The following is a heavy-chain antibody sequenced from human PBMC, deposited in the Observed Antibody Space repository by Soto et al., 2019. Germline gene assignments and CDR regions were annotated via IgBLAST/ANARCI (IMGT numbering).Heavy chain of an antibody. CDR3: TRGLLLTKSRLDLPGY. CDR1: GYTFSDYY. V-gene: IGHV1-2*02. D-gene: IGHD3-10*01. CDR2: INPNNGGT. Sequence: QVQLVQSGAEVKKPGASVKVSCKTSGYTFSDYYMHWVRQAPGQGLEWMGWINPNNGGTNYAQKFQGRVTMTRDTSVSTAYMELSRLKSDDTAVYYCTRGLLLTKSRLDLPGYWGQGTLVTVSS. J-gene: IGHJ4*02.